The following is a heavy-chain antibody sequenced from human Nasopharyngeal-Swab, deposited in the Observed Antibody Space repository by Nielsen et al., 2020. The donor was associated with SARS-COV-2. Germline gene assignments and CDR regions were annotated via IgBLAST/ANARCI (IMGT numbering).Heavy chain of an antibody. CDR1: GFTFSSYG. D-gene: IGHD6-13*01. V-gene: IGHV3-33*01. CDR3: RALRGIAAAGLYFDY. J-gene: IGHJ4*02. CDR2: IWYDGSNK. Sequence: GESLKISCAASGFTFSSYGMHWVRQAPGKGLEWVAVIWYDGSNKYYADSVKGRFTISRDNSKNTLYLQMNSLKTEDTAVYYCRALRGIAAAGLYFDYWGQGTLVTVSS.